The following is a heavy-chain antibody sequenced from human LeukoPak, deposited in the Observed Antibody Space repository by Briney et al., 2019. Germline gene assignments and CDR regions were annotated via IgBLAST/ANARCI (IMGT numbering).Heavy chain of an antibody. Sequence: SETLSLTCTVSGGTVLTSAYSWGWIRQPPGKGLEYIGNVYYSGSAYYNPSLRSRVTLSIDTSSNQFSLRLTSVTAADTAVYYCAPLAGESWGQGTLVTVSS. V-gene: IGHV4-39*01. CDR1: GGTVLTSAYS. CDR3: APLAGES. D-gene: IGHD1-26*01. J-gene: IGHJ5*02. CDR2: VYYSGSA.